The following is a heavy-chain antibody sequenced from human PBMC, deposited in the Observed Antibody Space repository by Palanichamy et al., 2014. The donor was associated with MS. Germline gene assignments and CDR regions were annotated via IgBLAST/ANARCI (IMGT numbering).Heavy chain of an antibody. CDR1: GYTSTDYY. CDR3: ASRPGDVFDV. CDR2: INPNSGGT. Sequence: QVQLLQSRAEVRESGASVKVSCKTSGYTSTDYYLHWVRQAPGQGLEWMGWINPNSGGTNYAQDFQGRVTMTRDTSISTAYMELSRLTSDDTAVYYCASRPGDVFDVWGQGTLVTVSS. J-gene: IGHJ3*01. V-gene: IGHV1-2*02. D-gene: IGHD6-6*01.